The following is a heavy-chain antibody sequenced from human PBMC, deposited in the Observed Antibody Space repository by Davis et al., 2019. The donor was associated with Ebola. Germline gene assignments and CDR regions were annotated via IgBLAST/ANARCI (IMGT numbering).Heavy chain of an antibody. J-gene: IGHJ4*02. CDR1: GYTFTSYG. V-gene: IGHV1-18*01. D-gene: IGHD6-19*01. Sequence: ASVKVSCKASGYTFTSYGISWVRQAPGQGLEWMGWISAYNGNTNYAQKLQGRVTMTTDTSTSTAYMELSSLRSEDTAVYYCARDRVRRGAVAGFYFDYWGQGTLVTVSS. CDR2: ISAYNGNT. CDR3: ARDRVRRGAVAGFYFDY.